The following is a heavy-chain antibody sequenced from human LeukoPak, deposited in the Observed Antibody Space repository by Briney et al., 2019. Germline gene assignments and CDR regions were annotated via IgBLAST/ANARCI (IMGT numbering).Heavy chain of an antibody. Sequence: PGGSLRLSCAASGFTFSSYAMSWVRQAPGKGLEWVSAISGSGGSTYYADSVKGRFTISRDNSKNTLYLQMNSLRAEDTAVYYCAKKYILTGYYSYFQHWGQGTLATVSS. V-gene: IGHV3-23*01. D-gene: IGHD3-9*01. CDR1: GFTFSSYA. CDR2: ISGSGGST. CDR3: AKKYILTGYYSYFQH. J-gene: IGHJ1*01.